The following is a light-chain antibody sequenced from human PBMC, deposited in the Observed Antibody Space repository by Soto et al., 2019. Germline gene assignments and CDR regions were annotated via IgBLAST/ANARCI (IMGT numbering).Light chain of an antibody. CDR1: SSNVGGYIS. Sequence: QSVLTQPRSVSGSPGQSVTISCTGTSSNVGGYISVSWYQQHPGKAPKLMISVVTNRPSGVPDRFSGSKSGNTASLTISGRQPEDEADYECCSYAGTDIHYVFGSGTKLTVL. V-gene: IGLV2-11*01. CDR2: VVT. J-gene: IGLJ1*01. CDR3: CSYAGTDIHYV.